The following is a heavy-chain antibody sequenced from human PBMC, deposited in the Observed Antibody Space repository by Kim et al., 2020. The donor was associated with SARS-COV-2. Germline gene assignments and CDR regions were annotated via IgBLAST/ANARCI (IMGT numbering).Heavy chain of an antibody. J-gene: IGHJ4*02. Sequence: DSVKGRFTISRDNAKNSLYLQMNSLRAEDTAVYYCARDGEVVVAATQLDYWGQGTLVTVSS. D-gene: IGHD2-15*01. CDR3: ARDGEVVVAATQLDY. V-gene: IGHV3-21*01.